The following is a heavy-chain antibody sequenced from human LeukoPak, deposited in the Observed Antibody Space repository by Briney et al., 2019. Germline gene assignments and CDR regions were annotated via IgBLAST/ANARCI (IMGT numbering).Heavy chain of an antibody. Sequence: PGGSLRLSCAASGFTFSSYAMSWVRQAPGKGLEWVSAIRGSGGSTYHADSVKGRFTISRDNSQNTLYLQMNSLRAENTAVYYCAKLSGCSSTSCYSYYYYGMDVWGQGTTVTVSS. D-gene: IGHD2-2*01. CDR3: AKLSGCSSTSCYSYYYYGMDV. V-gene: IGHV3-23*01. CDR1: GFTFSSYA. CDR2: IRGSGGST. J-gene: IGHJ6*02.